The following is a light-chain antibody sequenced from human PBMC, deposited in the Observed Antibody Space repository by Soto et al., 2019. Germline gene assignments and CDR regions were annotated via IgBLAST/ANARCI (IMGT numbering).Light chain of an antibody. CDR1: QSISIW. CDR2: KTS. V-gene: IGKV1-5*03. J-gene: IGKJ1*01. Sequence: DIHMTQSPSTLSASVGDRVTITCRASQSISIWLAWYQQKPGKAPNLLIYKTSSLETGVPSRFSGSGSGTDFTLTISSLQPDDFATYYCQHYNDYSLTFGPGTKVEVK. CDR3: QHYNDYSLT.